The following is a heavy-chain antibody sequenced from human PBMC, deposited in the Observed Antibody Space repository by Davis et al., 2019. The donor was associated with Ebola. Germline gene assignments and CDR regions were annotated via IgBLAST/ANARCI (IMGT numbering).Heavy chain of an antibody. V-gene: IGHV4-59*01. J-gene: IGHJ6*03. CDR2: IYYSGST. Sequence: PSETLSLTCTVSGGSISSYYWSWIRQPPGKGLEWIGYIYYSGSTNYHPSLKSRVTISVDTSKNQFSLKLSSVTAADTAVYYCARGRNYYYYMDVGGKGTTVTVSS. CDR1: GGSISSYY. CDR3: ARGRNYYYYMDV.